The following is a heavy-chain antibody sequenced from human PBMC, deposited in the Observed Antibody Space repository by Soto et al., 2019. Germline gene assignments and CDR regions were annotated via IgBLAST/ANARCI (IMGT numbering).Heavy chain of an antibody. CDR2: ISYDGSNK. CDR3: AKEGVAVAGGFDY. D-gene: IGHD6-19*01. J-gene: IGHJ4*02. V-gene: IGHV3-30*18. CDR1: GFTFSSYG. Sequence: QVQLVESGGGVVQPGRSLRLSCAASGFTFSSYGMHWVRQAPGKGLEWVAVISYDGSNKYYADSVKGRFTISRDNSKNHLYLQMNSLRAEDTAVYYCAKEGVAVAGGFDYWGQGTLVTVSS.